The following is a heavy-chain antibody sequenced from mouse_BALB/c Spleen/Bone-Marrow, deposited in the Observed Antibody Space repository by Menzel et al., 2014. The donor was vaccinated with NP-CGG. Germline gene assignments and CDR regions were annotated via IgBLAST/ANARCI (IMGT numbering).Heavy chain of an antibody. CDR2: MSSGGSA. V-gene: IGHV5-6-5*01. D-gene: IGHD2-4*01. CDR1: GFTFSNFA. J-gene: IGHJ2*01. Sequence: EVQLVESGGGLVKPGGSLKLSCAASGFTFSNFAMSWVRQTPDKRLEWVASMSSGGSAYYPDSVKGRLSISRDNARDILFLQMSSLRSEDTAMYYCARGYDYDFDYWGQGTTLTVSS. CDR3: ARGYDYDFDY.